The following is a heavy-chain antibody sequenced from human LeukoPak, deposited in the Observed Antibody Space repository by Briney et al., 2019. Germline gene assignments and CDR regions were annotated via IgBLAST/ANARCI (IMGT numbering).Heavy chain of an antibody. J-gene: IGHJ4*02. CDR1: GVSISSYY. CDR3: ARGGDSKHLVN. CDR2: IYYSGST. V-gene: IGHV4-59*01. D-gene: IGHD3-3*02. Sequence: PSETLSLTCTVSGVSISSYYWSWIRQPPGKGLEWIGYIYYSGSTNYNPSLKSRVTISVDTSKSQFSLNLSSLTAADTAVYYCARGGDSKHLVNWGQGTLVTVSS.